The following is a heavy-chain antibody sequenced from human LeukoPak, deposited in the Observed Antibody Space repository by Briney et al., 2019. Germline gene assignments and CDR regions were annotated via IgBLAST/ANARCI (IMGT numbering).Heavy chain of an antibody. CDR2: INHTGST. CDR3: ARAGTIFGVATMDV. CDR1: GGSFSGYY. J-gene: IGHJ6*04. Sequence: SETLSLTCAVYGGSFSGYYWNWIRQPPGKGLEWIGEINHTGSTNYNPSLKSRVTISVDTSKNQFSLKLSSVTAADTAVYYCARAGTIFGVATMDVWGKGTTVTVSS. D-gene: IGHD3-3*01. V-gene: IGHV4-34*01.